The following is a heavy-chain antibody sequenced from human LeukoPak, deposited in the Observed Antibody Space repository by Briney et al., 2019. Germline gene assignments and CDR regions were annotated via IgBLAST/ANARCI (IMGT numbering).Heavy chain of an antibody. D-gene: IGHD2-15*01. J-gene: IGHJ5*02. CDR1: GFTFSSYW. V-gene: IGHV3-74*01. CDR3: ARGYCSGGSCSPPSNP. CDR2: INSDGSST. Sequence: GGSLRLSCAASGFTFSSYWMHWVRQAPGKGLVWVSRINSDGSSTSYADSVKGRFTISRDNAKNTLYQQMNSLRAEDTAVYYCARGYCSGGSCSPPSNPWGQGTLVTVSS.